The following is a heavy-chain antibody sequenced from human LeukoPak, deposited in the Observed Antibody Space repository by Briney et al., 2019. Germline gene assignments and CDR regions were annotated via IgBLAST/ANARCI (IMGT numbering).Heavy chain of an antibody. Sequence: SETLSLTCAVSGDSINSPNWWTWVRQTPEKGLEWIGEIWHSESTNYNPSLKSRVSISIDKSANQFSLRLTSVTAADTAIYYCAFRNGRALSWGQGALVTVSS. V-gene: IGHV4-4*02. CDR1: GDSINSPNW. CDR3: AFRNGRALS. CDR2: IWHSEST. D-gene: IGHD2-8*01. J-gene: IGHJ5*02.